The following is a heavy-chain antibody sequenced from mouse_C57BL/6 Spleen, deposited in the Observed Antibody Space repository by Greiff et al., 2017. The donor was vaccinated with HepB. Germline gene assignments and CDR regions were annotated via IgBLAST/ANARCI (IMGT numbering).Heavy chain of an antibody. CDR1: GFTFSDYG. V-gene: IGHV5-17*01. CDR3: ARRKDYDYEGDAMDY. J-gene: IGHJ4*01. Sequence: DVMLVESGGGLVKPGGSLKLSCAASGFTFSDYGMHWVRQAPEKGLEWVAYISSGSSTIYYADTVKGRFTISRDNAKNTLFLQMTSLRSEDTAMYYCARRKDYDYEGDAMDYWGQGTSVTVSS. CDR2: ISSGSSTI. D-gene: IGHD2-4*01.